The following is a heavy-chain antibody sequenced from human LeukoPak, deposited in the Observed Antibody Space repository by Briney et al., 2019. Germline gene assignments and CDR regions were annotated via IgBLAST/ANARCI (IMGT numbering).Heavy chain of an antibody. V-gene: IGHV1-69*01. J-gene: IGHJ4*02. CDR2: IIPIFGTA. Sequence: ASVKVTCKAYGGTFSSYAISWVRQAPGQGLEWMGGIIPIFGTANYAQKFQGRVTITADESTSTAYMELSSLRSEDTAVYYCARDRHYYDSSGYFDYWGQGTLVTVSS. D-gene: IGHD3-22*01. CDR1: GGTFSSYA. CDR3: ARDRHYYDSSGYFDY.